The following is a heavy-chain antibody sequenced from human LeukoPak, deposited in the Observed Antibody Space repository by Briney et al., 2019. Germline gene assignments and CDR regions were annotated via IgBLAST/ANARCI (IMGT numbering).Heavy chain of an antibody. D-gene: IGHD5-18*01. V-gene: IGHV3-23*01. J-gene: IGHJ4*02. CDR1: GFTFSSYS. Sequence: GGSLRLSCAASGFTFSSYSMNWVRQAPGKGLEWLSVISGSGGNTYYPDSVKGRFTISRDNSKNTLYLQMNSLRAEDTAVYYCAKAQVTNNYGPGYWGQGTLVTVSS. CDR2: ISGSGGNT. CDR3: AKAQVTNNYGPGY.